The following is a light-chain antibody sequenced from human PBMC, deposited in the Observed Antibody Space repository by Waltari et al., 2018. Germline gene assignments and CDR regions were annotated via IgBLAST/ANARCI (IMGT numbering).Light chain of an antibody. V-gene: IGLV1-44*01. J-gene: IGLJ1*01. CDR2: SNK. CDR1: SPNIGSNT. CDR3: AAWDDSLNGFYV. Sequence: QSVLTQPPSASGTPGQRVTISCSGSSPNIGSNTVNWYQQLPGTAPELLIYSNKQRPSGVPDRFSGSKSGTSASLAISGLQSEDEADYYCAAWDDSLNGFYVFGTGTKVTVL.